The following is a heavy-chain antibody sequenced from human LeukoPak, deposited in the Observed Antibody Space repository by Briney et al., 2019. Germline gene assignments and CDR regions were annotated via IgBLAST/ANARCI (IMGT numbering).Heavy chain of an antibody. D-gene: IGHD4-23*01. CDR2: ITSGGDTI. V-gene: IGHV3-11*01. CDR3: ARVPKTTVVTSHFDY. CDR1: GFTFSDYH. J-gene: IGHJ4*02. Sequence: GGSLRLSCATSGFTFSDYHMTWIRQAPGKGLEWVSYITSGGDTICYADSVKGRFTISRDSAKNSLYLQMNSLRAEDTALYYCARVPKTTVVTSHFDYWGEGTLVTVSS.